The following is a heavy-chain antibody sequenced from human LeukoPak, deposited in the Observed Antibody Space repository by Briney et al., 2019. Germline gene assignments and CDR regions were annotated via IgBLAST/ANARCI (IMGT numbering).Heavy chain of an antibody. J-gene: IGHJ4*02. CDR1: GSSISSSSYY. D-gene: IGHD3-10*01. V-gene: IGHV4-39*01. CDR3: ARRETYYYGSGSYYNDY. CDR2: IYYSGST. Sequence: PSETLSLTCTVSGSSISSSSYYWGWIRQPPGTGLEWIGSIYYSGSTYYNPSLKSRVTISVDTSKDQFSLKLSSVTAADTAVYYCARRETYYYGSGSYYNDYWGQGTLVTVSS.